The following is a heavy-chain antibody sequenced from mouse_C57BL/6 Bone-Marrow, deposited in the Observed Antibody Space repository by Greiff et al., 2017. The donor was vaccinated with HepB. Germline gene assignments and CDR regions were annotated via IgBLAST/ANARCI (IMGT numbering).Heavy chain of an antibody. Sequence: QVQLQQPGAELVMPGASVKLSCKASGYTFTSYWMHWVKQRPGQGLEWIGEIDTSDSYTNYNQKFKGKSTLTVDKSSSTAYMQLSSLTSEDSAVYYCAIFPYWGQGTTLTVSS. V-gene: IGHV1-69*01. CDR3: AIFPY. J-gene: IGHJ2*01. CDR1: GYTFTSYW. CDR2: IDTSDSYT.